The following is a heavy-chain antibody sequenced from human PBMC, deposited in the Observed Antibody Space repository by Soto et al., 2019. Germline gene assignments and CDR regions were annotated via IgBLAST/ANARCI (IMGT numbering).Heavy chain of an antibody. CDR1: GGSFSGYY. CDR2: INHSGST. D-gene: IGHD3-3*01. CDR3: ARGQITYYDFWSGYYTGFFDY. J-gene: IGHJ4*02. Sequence: PSETLSLTCAVYGGSFSGYYWSWIRQPPGKGLEWIGEINHSGSTNYNPSLKSRVTISVDTSKNQFSLKLSPVTAADTAVYYCARGQITYYDFWSGYYTGFFDYWGQGTLVTVSS. V-gene: IGHV4-34*01.